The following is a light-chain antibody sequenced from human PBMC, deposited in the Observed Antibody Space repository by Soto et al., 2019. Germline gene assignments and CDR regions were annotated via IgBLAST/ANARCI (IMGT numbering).Light chain of an antibody. V-gene: IGKV1-5*03. CDR1: QSIDIN. Sequence: DIQMTQSPSTLSASVGDRVTITCRASQSIDINLAWYQQKPGEAPNLLIYKASSLESGVPSRFSGSGSGTEFTLTISSLQPDDFATYYCQQYQHKSYPYTFGQGTKLEIK. J-gene: IGKJ2*01. CDR3: QQYQHKSYPYT. CDR2: KAS.